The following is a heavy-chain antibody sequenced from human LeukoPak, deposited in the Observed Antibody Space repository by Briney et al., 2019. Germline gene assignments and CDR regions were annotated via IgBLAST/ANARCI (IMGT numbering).Heavy chain of an antibody. CDR3: ARDMVVAATTEGYGMDV. Sequence: GSVKVSCKASRYTLISDGISWVRQAPGQGLEWMGWISAYNGNTNYAQKLQGRVTVTTDTSTSTAYVELRSLRSDDTAVYYCARDMVVAATTEGYGMDVWGKGTTVTVS. D-gene: IGHD2-15*01. V-gene: IGHV1-18*04. CDR1: RYTLISDG. CDR2: ISAYNGNT. J-gene: IGHJ6*04.